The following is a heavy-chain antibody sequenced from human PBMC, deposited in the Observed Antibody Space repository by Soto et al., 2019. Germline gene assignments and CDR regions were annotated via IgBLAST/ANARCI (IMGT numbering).Heavy chain of an antibody. J-gene: IGHJ4*02. V-gene: IGHV3-72*01. CDR3: TRVRLGAPTRYLYY. CDR2: IKNKANSYTT. Sequence: EVQLVESGGGLVQPGGSLRLSCAASGFTFSDNYMDWVRQAPGKGLEWVGRIKNKANSYTTQYAASVRGRFTISRDDSKNSLFLQMNSLTTDDTAVYYCTRVRLGAPTRYLYYWGQGALVTVSS. D-gene: IGHD2-15*01. CDR1: GFTFSDNY.